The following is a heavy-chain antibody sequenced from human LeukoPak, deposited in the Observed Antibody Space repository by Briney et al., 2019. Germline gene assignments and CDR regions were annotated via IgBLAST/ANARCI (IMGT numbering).Heavy chain of an antibody. CDR1: GFTFSHSW. V-gene: IGHV3-15*01. J-gene: IGHJ4*02. D-gene: IGHD6-13*01. Sequence: PGGSLRLSCVASGFTFSHSWMRWVRQAPGKGLEWVGRIKSKTDGGTTDYAAAVKGRFTTSRDDSNNTLYLQMNSLKTEDTAVYYCTTDPAGAIAAAGVDYWGQGTLVTVSS. CDR3: TTDPAGAIAAAGVDY. CDR2: IKSKTDGGTT.